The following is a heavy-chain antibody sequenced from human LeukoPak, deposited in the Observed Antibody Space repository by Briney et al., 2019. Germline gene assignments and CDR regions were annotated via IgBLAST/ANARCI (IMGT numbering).Heavy chain of an antibody. CDR2: IYYSGST. Sequence: PSETLSLTCTVSGGSISSSSYYWGWIRQPPGKGLEWIGSIYYSGSTYYNPSLKSRVTISVDTSKSQFSLKLSSVTAADTAVYYCARHYYDSSGYLDYWGQGTLVTVSS. V-gene: IGHV4-39*01. CDR3: ARHYYDSSGYLDY. CDR1: GGSISSSSYY. D-gene: IGHD3-22*01. J-gene: IGHJ4*02.